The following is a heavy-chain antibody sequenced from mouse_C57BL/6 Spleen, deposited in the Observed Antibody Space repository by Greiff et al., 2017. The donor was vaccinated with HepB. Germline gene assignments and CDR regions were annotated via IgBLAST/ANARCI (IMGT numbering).Heavy chain of an antibody. CDR1: GYTFTSYW. CDR2: IDPSDSYT. V-gene: IGHV1-59*01. J-gene: IGHJ3*01. CDR3: AREGGGPFAY. Sequence: VKLQQPGAELVRPGTSVKLSCKASGYTFTSYWMHWVKQRPGQGLEWIGVIDPSDSYTNYNQKFKGKATLTVDTSSSTAYMQLSSLTSEDSAVYYCAREGGGPFAYWGQGTLVTVSA.